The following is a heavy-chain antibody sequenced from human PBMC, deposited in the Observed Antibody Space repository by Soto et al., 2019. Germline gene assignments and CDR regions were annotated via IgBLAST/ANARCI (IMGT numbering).Heavy chain of an antibody. CDR1: GYTFTGYY. V-gene: IGHV1-2*02. D-gene: IGHD6-13*01. CDR2: INPNSGGT. J-gene: IGHJ6*02. CDR3: AREVTISSSRLVHYYYGMDV. Sequence: ASVKVSCKASGYTFTGYYMHWVRQAPGQGLEWMGWINPNSGGTNYAQKFQGRVTMTRDTSISTAYMELSRLRSDDTAVYYCAREVTISSSRLVHYYYGMDVWGQGTTVTVSS.